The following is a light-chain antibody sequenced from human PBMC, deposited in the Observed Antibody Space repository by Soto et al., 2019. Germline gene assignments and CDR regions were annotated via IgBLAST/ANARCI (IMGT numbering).Light chain of an antibody. Sequence: QSVLTQPRSVSGSPGQSVTISCTGTSSDVGRYDYVSWYQQHPGKAPKLIIYDVTERPAGVPDRFSGSKSGNTASLTISGLQAEDEADYYCSSYAGSYTYVFATGTKLTVL. J-gene: IGLJ1*01. CDR1: SSDVGRYDY. CDR3: SSYAGSYTYV. CDR2: DVT. V-gene: IGLV2-11*01.